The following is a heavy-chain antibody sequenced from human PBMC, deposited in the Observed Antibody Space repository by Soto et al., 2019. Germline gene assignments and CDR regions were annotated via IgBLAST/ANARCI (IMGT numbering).Heavy chain of an antibody. CDR2: INHSGST. CDR3: ARGYPVMVRGVIIKNWFDP. Sequence: SETLSLTCAVYGGSFSGYYWSWIRQPPGKGLEWIGEINHSGSTNYNPSLKSRVTISVDTSKNQFSLKLSSVTAADTAVYYCARGYPVMVRGVIIKNWFDPWGQGTLVTVSS. CDR1: GGSFSGYY. V-gene: IGHV4-34*01. J-gene: IGHJ5*02. D-gene: IGHD3-10*01.